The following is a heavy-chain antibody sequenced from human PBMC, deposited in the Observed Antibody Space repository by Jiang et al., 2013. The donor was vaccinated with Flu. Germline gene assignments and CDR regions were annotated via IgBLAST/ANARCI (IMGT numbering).Heavy chain of an antibody. CDR2: SITWDH. CDR3: ARERGLGVVPRGYFDY. V-gene: IGHV4-59*01. D-gene: IGHD2-21*01. Sequence: TLSLTCTVSGDSMSSYRWGWSGSPQGRDWSGLDMSITWDHRLQPSLKSRVSISVDRSKNLFSLRLSSVTAADTAVYYCARERGLGVVPRGYFDYWGQGILVTVSS. CDR1: GDSMSSYR. J-gene: IGHJ4*02.